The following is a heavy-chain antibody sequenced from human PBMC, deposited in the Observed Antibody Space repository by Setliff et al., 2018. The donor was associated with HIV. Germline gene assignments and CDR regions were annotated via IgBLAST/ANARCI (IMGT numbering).Heavy chain of an antibody. CDR1: GDFFSSDYY. V-gene: IGHV4-38-2*02. J-gene: IGHJ4*02. CDR2: IYNSVST. Sequence: SETLSLTCTVSGDFFSSDYYWGWIRQSPGKGLEWIGYIYNSVSTFYNPSLKSRITILVDTSRNQFSLKLNSVTAADTAVYYCARGVRGIVATTHWGQGALVTVSS. D-gene: IGHD5-12*01. CDR3: ARGVRGIVATTH.